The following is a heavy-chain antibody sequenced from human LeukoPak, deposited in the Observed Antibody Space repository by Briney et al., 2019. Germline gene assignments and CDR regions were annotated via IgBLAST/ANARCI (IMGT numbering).Heavy chain of an antibody. CDR2: ISDSGGST. D-gene: IGHD3-22*01. CDR1: GITLSNYG. Sequence: GGSLRLSCAVSGITLSNYGMTWVRQAPGKGLEWVAGISDSGGSTNCADSVKGRFTISRDNPKNTLYLQMNSLRAEDTAVYFCAKRGVVIRVILVGFHKEAYYFDSWGQGALVTVSS. V-gene: IGHV3-23*01. CDR3: AKRGVVIRVILVGFHKEAYYFDS. J-gene: IGHJ4*02.